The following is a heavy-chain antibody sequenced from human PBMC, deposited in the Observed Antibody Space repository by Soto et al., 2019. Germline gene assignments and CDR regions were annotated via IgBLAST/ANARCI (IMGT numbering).Heavy chain of an antibody. CDR2: ISFDGTNK. CDR1: GFTFSSHA. CDR3: AKSLSTATSFDY. Sequence: GGSLRLSCAATGFTFSSHAMNWVRQAPGKGLEWVSVISFDGTNKYYADSVKGRFTISRDNSKNTLFLQMNSLRAEDTAVYYCAKSLSTATSFDYWGQGTPVTVSS. J-gene: IGHJ4*02. V-gene: IGHV3-30-3*02.